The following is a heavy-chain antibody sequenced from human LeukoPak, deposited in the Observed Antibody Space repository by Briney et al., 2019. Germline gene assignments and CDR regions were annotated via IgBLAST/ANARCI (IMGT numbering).Heavy chain of an antibody. J-gene: IGHJ6*02. CDR1: GYTFTSYG. CDR3: AMGSENAFYGSGSYYNDYHYYYGMDV. CDR2: ISAYNGNT. V-gene: IGHV1-18*01. D-gene: IGHD3-10*01. Sequence: GASVKVSCKASGYTFTSYGISWVRQAPGQGLEWMGWISAYNGNTNYAQKLQGRVTMTTDTSTSTAYMELRSLRSDDTAVYYCAMGSENAFYGSGSYYNDYHYYYGMDVWGQGTTVTVSS.